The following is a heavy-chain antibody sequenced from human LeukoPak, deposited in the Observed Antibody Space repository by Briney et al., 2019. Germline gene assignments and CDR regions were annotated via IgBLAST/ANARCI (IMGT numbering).Heavy chain of an antibody. Sequence: PGGSLRLSCEASGFTFSHFGMHWVRQAPGKGLEWVAVIWSDATNEYYADSVKSRFTISRDNFKRTVSLEMNGLRADDTAVYYCAKVTAVASTGALDYWGQGTLVTVSS. V-gene: IGHV3-33*06. J-gene: IGHJ4*02. CDR1: GFTFSHFG. D-gene: IGHD6-19*01. CDR2: IWSDATNE. CDR3: AKVTAVASTGALDY.